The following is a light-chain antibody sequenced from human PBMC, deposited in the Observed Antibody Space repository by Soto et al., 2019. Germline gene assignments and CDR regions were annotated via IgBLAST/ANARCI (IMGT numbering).Light chain of an antibody. J-gene: IGLJ3*02. V-gene: IGLV1-44*01. Sequence: QSVLTQPPSASGTPGQTVTISCSRSTSNIGSNAVHWYQHLPGTAPKLLMYSNNQRPSGVRDRFSGFKSDTSASLAISGLQSEDEAEYYCAAWDDSLNGPVFGGGTKLTVL. CDR2: SNN. CDR1: TSNIGSNA. CDR3: AAWDDSLNGPV.